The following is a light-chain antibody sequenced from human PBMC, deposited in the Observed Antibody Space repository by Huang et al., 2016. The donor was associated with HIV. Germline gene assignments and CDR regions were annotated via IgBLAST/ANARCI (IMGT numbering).Light chain of an antibody. Sequence: EIVMTQSPATLSVSPGERATLSCRASQNIGGSLAWYQKKPGQAPRLLIYEASTRATGIPARFSGSESGTDFTLTISSRQSEDFAVYYCQQYNDWSAVTFGGGTKVEI. V-gene: IGKV3-15*01. J-gene: IGKJ4*01. CDR2: EAS. CDR3: QQYNDWSAVT. CDR1: QNIGGS.